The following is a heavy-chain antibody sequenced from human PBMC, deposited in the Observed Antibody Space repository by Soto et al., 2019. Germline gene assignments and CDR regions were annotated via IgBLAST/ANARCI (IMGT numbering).Heavy chain of an antibody. CDR3: AKAYYDFWSGYFDYFDY. V-gene: IGHV3-23*01. Sequence: GGSLRLSCAASGFTFSSYAMSWVRQAPGKGLEWVSAISGSGGSTYYADSVKGRFTISRDNSKNTLYLQMNSLRAGDTAVYYCAKAYYDFWSGYFDYFDYWGQGTLVTVSS. CDR1: GFTFSSYA. J-gene: IGHJ4*02. D-gene: IGHD3-3*01. CDR2: ISGSGGST.